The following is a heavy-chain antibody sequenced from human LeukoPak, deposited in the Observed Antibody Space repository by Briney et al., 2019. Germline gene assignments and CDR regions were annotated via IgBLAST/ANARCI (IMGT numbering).Heavy chain of an antibody. CDR1: GFSFREYA. Sequence: TGGSLRLSCAASGFSFREYAMNWVRQAPGKGLEWVAVIWYDGSEKYYADSVKGRFTISRDNSKNTMYLQMNSLRAEDTAIYYCARDRWFGDEDFFDIWGQGTMVTVSS. CDR3: ARDRWFGDEDFFDI. V-gene: IGHV3-33*07. J-gene: IGHJ3*02. D-gene: IGHD3-10*01. CDR2: IWYDGSEK.